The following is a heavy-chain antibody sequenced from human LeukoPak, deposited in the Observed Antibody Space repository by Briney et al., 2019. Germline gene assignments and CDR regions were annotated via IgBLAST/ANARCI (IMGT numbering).Heavy chain of an antibody. D-gene: IGHD3-10*01. CDR1: GVSISGYY. CDR2: INHSGST. CDR3: ARGNSITMVRRGNWFDP. Sequence: SETLSLTCAVYGVSISGYYWIWIGQPPGKGLEWIGEINHSGSTNYNPSLKSRVTISVDTSKNQFSLKLSSVTAADTAVYYCARGNSITMVRRGNWFDPWGQGTLVTVSS. J-gene: IGHJ5*02. V-gene: IGHV4-34*01.